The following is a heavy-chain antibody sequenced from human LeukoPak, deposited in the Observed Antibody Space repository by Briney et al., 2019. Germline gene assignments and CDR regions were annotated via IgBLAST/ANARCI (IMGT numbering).Heavy chain of an antibody. V-gene: IGHV4-34*01. D-gene: IGHD6-19*01. Sequence: SETLSLTCADYGGSFSGYYWSWIRQPPGKGLEWIGEINHSGSTNYNPSLKSPVTISVDTSRNQFSLKLSSVTAADTAVYYCARGAGAFDYWGHGTLVTVSS. CDR3: ARGAGAFDY. CDR2: INHSGST. J-gene: IGHJ4*01. CDR1: GGSFSGYY.